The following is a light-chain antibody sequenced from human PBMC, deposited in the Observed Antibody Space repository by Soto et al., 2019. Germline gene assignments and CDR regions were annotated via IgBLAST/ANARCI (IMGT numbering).Light chain of an antibody. Sequence: EIVMTGAPATLSVSPVERATLSCRASQSVSSNLAWYQQKPGQAPRLLIYGASTRATGIPARFSGSGSGTELPLPFSSLQSEDFAVYYCQQYNNWPETFGQGTKVDIK. J-gene: IGKJ1*01. CDR2: GAS. V-gene: IGKV3-15*01. CDR3: QQYNNWPET. CDR1: QSVSSN.